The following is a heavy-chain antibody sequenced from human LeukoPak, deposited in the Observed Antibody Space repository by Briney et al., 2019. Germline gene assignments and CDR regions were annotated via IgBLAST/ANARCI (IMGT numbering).Heavy chain of an antibody. Sequence: TGGSLRLSCAASGFTFSSYSMNWVRQAPGKGLEWVSSISSSSSYINYADSVKGRFTISRDNAKNSLYLQMNSLGAEDTAVYYCARVGSDYNYWGQGTRVTVSS. D-gene: IGHD3-10*01. CDR3: ARVGSDYNY. V-gene: IGHV3-21*01. CDR2: ISSSSSYI. J-gene: IGHJ4*02. CDR1: GFTFSSYS.